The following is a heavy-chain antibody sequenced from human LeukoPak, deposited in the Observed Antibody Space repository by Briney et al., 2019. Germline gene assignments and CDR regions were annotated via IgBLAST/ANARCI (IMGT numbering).Heavy chain of an antibody. D-gene: IGHD1-26*01. CDR3: ARVGVGAVQYYFDS. V-gene: IGHV1-69*13. CDR2: IIPIYGTP. J-gene: IGHJ4*02. CDR1: GGIFSSYA. Sequence: SVKVSCKASGGIFSSYAFSWVRQAPGQRLEWMGGIIPIYGTPNYSQKFRGRVTITADESASTTYMELSSLRSADTAVYYCARVGVGAVQYYFDSWGQGTLVTVSS.